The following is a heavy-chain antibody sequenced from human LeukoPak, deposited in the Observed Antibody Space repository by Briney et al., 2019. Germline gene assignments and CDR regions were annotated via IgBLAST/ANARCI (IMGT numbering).Heavy chain of an antibody. CDR3: ARATYCGGDCYSNY. V-gene: IGHV1-69*02. CDR2: IIPILGIA. Sequence: ASVKVSCKPSGGTFSSYTISWVRQAPGQGLEWMGRIIPILGIANYAQKFQGRVTITADKSTSTAYMELSSLRSEDTAVYYCARATYCGGDCYSNYWGQGTLVTVSS. CDR1: GGTFSSYT. J-gene: IGHJ4*02. D-gene: IGHD2-21*01.